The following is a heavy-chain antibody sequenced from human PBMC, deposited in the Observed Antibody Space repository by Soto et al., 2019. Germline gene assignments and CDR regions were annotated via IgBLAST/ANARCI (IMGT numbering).Heavy chain of an antibody. Sequence: VGSLRLSCAASGFTFRTYWLSWVRQVPGKGLEWVANINLDGSEKNYVDSVKGRFTISRDNARNSLYLQMSSLRAEDTALYYCARDGSTSWYSYDYHGMDVWGQGTTVTVSS. V-gene: IGHV3-7*05. CDR3: ARDGSTSWYSYDYHGMDV. CDR2: INLDGSEK. J-gene: IGHJ6*02. CDR1: GFTFRTYW. D-gene: IGHD5-18*01.